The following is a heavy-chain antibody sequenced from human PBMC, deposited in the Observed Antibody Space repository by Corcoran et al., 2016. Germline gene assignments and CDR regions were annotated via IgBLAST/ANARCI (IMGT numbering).Heavy chain of an antibody. D-gene: IGHD1-26*01. J-gene: IGHJ5*02. V-gene: IGHV4-59*01. Sequence: QVQLQESGPGLVKPSETLSLTCTVSGGSISSYYWSWIRQPPGKGLEWIGYIYYSGSTNYNPSLKSRVTISVDTSKNQFSLKLSSVTAADTAVYYCARYERAPSPGRFDPWGQGTLVTVSS. CDR2: IYYSGST. CDR1: GGSISSYY. CDR3: ARYERAPSPGRFDP.